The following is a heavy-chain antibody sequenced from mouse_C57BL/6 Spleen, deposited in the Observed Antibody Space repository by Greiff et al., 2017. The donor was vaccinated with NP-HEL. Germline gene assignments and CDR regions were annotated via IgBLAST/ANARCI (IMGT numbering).Heavy chain of an antibody. CDR1: GSIFVAFG. Sequence: EVQGVESGGGLVKPGGSLKLSCAASGSIFVAFGLHGFGQAPGKGWEWFAYISIGGVTIDYADTVKGRFTISRDNAKNTLFLQMTSLRSEDTAMYYCARFSRYYAMDYWGQGTSVTVSS. CDR3: ARFSRYYAMDY. J-gene: IGHJ4*01. V-gene: IGHV5-17*01. CDR2: ISIGGVTI.